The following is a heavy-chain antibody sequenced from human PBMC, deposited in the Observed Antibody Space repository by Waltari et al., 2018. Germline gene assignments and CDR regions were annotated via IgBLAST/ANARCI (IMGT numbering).Heavy chain of an antibody. CDR2: IYTSGST. V-gene: IGHV4-4*09. CDR1: GGSISSYY. Sequence: QVQLQESGPGLVKPSATLSLTCTVSGGSISSYYWSWIRQPPGKGLEWIGYIYTSGSTNYNPSLKSRVTISVDTSKNQFSLKLSSVTAADTAVYYCARATYYYYYMDVWGKGTTVTVSS. D-gene: IGHD1-26*01. CDR3: ARATYYYYYMDV. J-gene: IGHJ6*03.